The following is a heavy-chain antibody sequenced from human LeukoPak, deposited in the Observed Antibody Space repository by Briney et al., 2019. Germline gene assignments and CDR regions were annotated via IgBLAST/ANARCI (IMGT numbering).Heavy chain of an antibody. CDR3: ARVAVAQYYFDY. J-gene: IGHJ4*02. V-gene: IGHV1-18*01. CDR2: ISAYNGNT. CDR1: GYTFTSYG. Sequence: ASVKVSCKASGYTFTSYGINWVRQAPGQGLEWMGWISAYNGNTNYAQKFQGRVTMTTDTSTSTAYVELRSLTSDDTAVYYCARVAVAQYYFDYWGQGTLVTVSS. D-gene: IGHD4-23*01.